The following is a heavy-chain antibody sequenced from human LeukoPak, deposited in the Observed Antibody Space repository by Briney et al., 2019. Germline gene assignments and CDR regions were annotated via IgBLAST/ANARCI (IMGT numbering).Heavy chain of an antibody. Sequence: PGGSLRLPCAASGFTFSSYAMSWVRQAPGKGLEWVSAISGSGGSTYYADSVKGRFTISRDNSKNTLYLQMNSLRAEDTAVYYCAKAPHYYDSSGYLGYWGQGTLVTVSS. CDR1: GFTFSSYA. CDR2: ISGSGGST. CDR3: AKAPHYYDSSGYLGY. J-gene: IGHJ4*02. V-gene: IGHV3-23*01. D-gene: IGHD3-22*01.